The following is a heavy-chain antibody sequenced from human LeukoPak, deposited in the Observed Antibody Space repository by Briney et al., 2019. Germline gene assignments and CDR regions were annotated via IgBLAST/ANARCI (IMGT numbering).Heavy chain of an antibody. J-gene: IGHJ4*02. CDR2: ISGSGGST. CDR3: AHGTMYQLDY. V-gene: IGHV3-23*01. Sequence: GGSLRLSCAASAFTFSSYGMSWVRQAPGKGLEWVSAISGSGGSTYYADSVKGRFTISRDNSKNTMYLQMNSLRTEDTAVYYCAHGTMYQLDYWGQGTLVTVSS. CDR1: AFTFSSYG. D-gene: IGHD2-2*01.